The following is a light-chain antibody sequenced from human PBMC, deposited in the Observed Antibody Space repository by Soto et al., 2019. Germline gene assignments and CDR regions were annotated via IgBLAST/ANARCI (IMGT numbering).Light chain of an antibody. J-gene: IGKJ4*01. Sequence: EIVLMQSPGTLSLSPGETATLSCRASQSVSSSYLAWYQQKPGQAPRLLIDGASNRATGIPDRFSGSGSGTDFTLTISRLEPEDFAVYYCQRYGSSPPRTFGGGTKVEIK. CDR3: QRYGSSPPRT. V-gene: IGKV3-20*01. CDR2: GAS. CDR1: QSVSSSY.